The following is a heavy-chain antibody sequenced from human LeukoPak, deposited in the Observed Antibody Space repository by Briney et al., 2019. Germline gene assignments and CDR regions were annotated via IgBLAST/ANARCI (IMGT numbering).Heavy chain of an antibody. J-gene: IGHJ4*02. CDR2: ISVSGDNT. CDR1: GFTFNNYA. D-gene: IGHD3-22*01. V-gene: IGHV3-23*01. CDR3: AKNSYYYDSSGYSALDY. Sequence: GGSLRLSCAASGFTFNNYAMSWVRQAPGKGLEWVSAISVSGDNTYYADSVKGRFTISRDNSKNTLYLQMNSLRAEDTAVYYCAKNSYYYDSSGYSALDYWGQGTLVTVSS.